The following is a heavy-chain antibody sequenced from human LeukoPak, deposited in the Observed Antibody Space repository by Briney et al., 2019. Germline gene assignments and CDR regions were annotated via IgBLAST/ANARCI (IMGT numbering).Heavy chain of an antibody. Sequence: GSLRLSCAASGFSFSSYSMNWVRQAPGKGLEWVSSISSGGRYVYYAVSVKGRFTISRDNAKNSLYLQMNSLRAEDTAVYYCTRDVRDEYTSGWYPIGYWGQGTLVTVSS. V-gene: IGHV3-21*01. J-gene: IGHJ4*02. CDR2: ISSGGRYV. CDR1: GFSFSSYS. CDR3: TRDVRDEYTSGWYPIGY. D-gene: IGHD6-19*01.